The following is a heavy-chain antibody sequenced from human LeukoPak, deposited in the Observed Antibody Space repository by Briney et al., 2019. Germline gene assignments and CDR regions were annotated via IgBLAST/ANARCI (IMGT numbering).Heavy chain of an antibody. Sequence: SETLSLTCTVSGGSISSYYWSWIRQPPGKGLEWIGYIYYSGSTNYNPSLKSRVTISVDTSKNQFSLKLSSVTAADTAVYYCARSIGYCSSTSCYVYYYYMDVWGKGTTVTVS. CDR2: IYYSGST. D-gene: IGHD2-2*01. CDR1: GGSISSYY. CDR3: ARSIGYCSSTSCYVYYYYMDV. J-gene: IGHJ6*03. V-gene: IGHV4-59*01.